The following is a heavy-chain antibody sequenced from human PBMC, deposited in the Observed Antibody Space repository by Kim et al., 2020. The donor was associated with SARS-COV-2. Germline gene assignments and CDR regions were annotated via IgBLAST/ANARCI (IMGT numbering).Heavy chain of an antibody. J-gene: IGHJ4*02. V-gene: IGHV3-11*06. D-gene: IGHD6-19*01. CDR3: ARGFGGPWLPTSDFDY. Sequence: SVKGRFTISRDNAKNSLYLQMNSLRAEDTAVYYCARGFGGPWLPTSDFDYWGQGTLVTVSS.